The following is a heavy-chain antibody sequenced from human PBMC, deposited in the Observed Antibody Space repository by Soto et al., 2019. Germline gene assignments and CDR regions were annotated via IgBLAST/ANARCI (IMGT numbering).Heavy chain of an antibody. CDR1: GYTFTDYY. V-gene: IGHV1-46*01. Sequence: ASVKVSCKASGYTFTDYYIHWVRQAPGQGLEWMGILNPLSGATSYAQKFQGRVTITADESTSTAYMELSSLRSEDTAVYYCARDPLERITIFGVVIPYRYYGMDVWGQGTTVTVSS. CDR3: ARDPLERITIFGVVIPYRYYGMDV. CDR2: LNPLSGAT. J-gene: IGHJ6*02. D-gene: IGHD3-3*01.